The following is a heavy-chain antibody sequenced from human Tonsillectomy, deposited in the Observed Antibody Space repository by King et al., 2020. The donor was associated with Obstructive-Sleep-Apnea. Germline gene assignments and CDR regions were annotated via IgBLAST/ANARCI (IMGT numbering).Heavy chain of an antibody. CDR1: GFTFSSYA. J-gene: IGHJ4*02. CDR2: ISGRGGST. CDR3: AKPPHYYGSGSYYQYYFDY. Sequence: VQLVESGGGLVQPGGSLRLSCAASGFTFSSYAMSWVRQAPGKGLEWVSAISGRGGSTYYADSVKGRFTISRDNSKNQLYLQINSLRAEDTAVYYCAKPPHYYGSGSYYQYYFDYWGQGTLVTVSS. V-gene: IGHV3-23*04. D-gene: IGHD3-10*01.